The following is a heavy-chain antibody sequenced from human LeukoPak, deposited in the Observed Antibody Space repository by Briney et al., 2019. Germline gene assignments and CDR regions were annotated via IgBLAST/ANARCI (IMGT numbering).Heavy chain of an antibody. Sequence: LETLSLTCTVSGYSISSGYYWGWIRQPPGKGLEWIGSIYHSGSTYYNPSLKSRVTISVDTSKNQFSLKLSSVTAADTAVYYRARATTVTTGTNYYYYYYMDVWGKGTTVTISS. J-gene: IGHJ6*03. CDR1: GYSISSGYY. V-gene: IGHV4-38-2*02. CDR2: IYHSGST. CDR3: ARATTVTTGTNYYYYYYMDV. D-gene: IGHD4-17*01.